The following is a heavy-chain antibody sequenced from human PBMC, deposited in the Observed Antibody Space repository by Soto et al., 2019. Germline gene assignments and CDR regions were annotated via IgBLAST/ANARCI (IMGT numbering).Heavy chain of an antibody. J-gene: IGHJ6*02. CDR3: ARGGYSVAYGMDV. V-gene: IGHV3-33*01. D-gene: IGHD2-15*01. CDR2: IWYDGSNK. Sequence: QVHLVESGGGVVQPGRSLRLSCAASGFSFSSYGMHWVRQAPGKGLEWLAVIWYDGSNKYYADSGKGRLTISRDNSKNTLYLQMNSMRDEDTAVYYCARGGYSVAYGMDVWGQGTTVTVPS. CDR1: GFSFSSYG.